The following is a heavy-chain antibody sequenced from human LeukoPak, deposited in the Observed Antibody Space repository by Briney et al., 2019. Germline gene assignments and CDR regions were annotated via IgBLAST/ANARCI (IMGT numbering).Heavy chain of an antibody. Sequence: KPSETLSLTCNVSGGSISSCYWSWIRQPAGKGLEWIGRIYTSGSTNYNPSLKSRVTMSVDTSKNQFSLKLSSVTAADTAVYYCARECVLLWFGESLTVGNWFDPWGQGTLVTVSS. CDR3: ARECVLLWFGESLTVGNWFDP. CDR2: IYTSGST. CDR1: GGSISSCY. V-gene: IGHV4-4*07. J-gene: IGHJ5*02. D-gene: IGHD3-10*01.